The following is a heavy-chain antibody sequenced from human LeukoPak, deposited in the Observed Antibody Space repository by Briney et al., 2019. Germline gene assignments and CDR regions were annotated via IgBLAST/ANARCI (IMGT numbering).Heavy chain of an antibody. CDR3: ARVPEYSYGYFDF. CDR1: GGSISR. CDR2: IHYSGST. V-gene: IGHV4-59*01. J-gene: IGHJ4*02. Sequence: SETLSLTCTVSGGSISRTGSGSPPGKGLEWIGYIHYSGSTSYNPSLKSRVTISIDTSMNQFSLTLSSVTAADTAVYYCARVPEYSYGYFDFWGQGTPVTVSS. D-gene: IGHD6-6*01.